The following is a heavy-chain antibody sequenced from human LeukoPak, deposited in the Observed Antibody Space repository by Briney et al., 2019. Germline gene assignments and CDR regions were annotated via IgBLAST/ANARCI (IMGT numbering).Heavy chain of an antibody. CDR2: IFHTGST. Sequence: SGTLSLTCAVSGDSISNSNWWSWVRQPPGKGLEWIGYIFHTGSTNYNPSLKSRVTISVDKSKNQFSLRLISVTAADTAVYYCARDMRSEQLVPSDAFDIWGQGTMVTVSS. V-gene: IGHV4-4*02. CDR1: GDSISNSNW. CDR3: ARDMRSEQLVPSDAFDI. D-gene: IGHD6-6*01. J-gene: IGHJ3*02.